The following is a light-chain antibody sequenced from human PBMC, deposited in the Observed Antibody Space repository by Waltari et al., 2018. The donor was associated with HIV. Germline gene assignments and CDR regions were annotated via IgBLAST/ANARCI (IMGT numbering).Light chain of an antibody. CDR2: EVS. J-gene: IGLJ2*01. Sequence: WYQQYAGKAPTVILYEVSKRPSGIPGRFSGSKSGNTASLTIAGLQPGDEADYYCSSYMVNNGLVFGGGTRVTVL. V-gene: IGLV2-14*03. CDR3: SSYMVNNGLV.